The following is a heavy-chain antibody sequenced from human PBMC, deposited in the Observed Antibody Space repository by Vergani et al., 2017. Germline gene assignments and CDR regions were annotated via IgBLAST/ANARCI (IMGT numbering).Heavy chain of an antibody. CDR1: GFTFDDYA. J-gene: IGHJ5*02. Sequence: EVQLVESGGGLVQPGRSLRLSCAASGFTFDDYAMHWVRQAPGKGLEWVSGISWNSGSIGYADSVKGRFTISRDNSKNTLYLQMNSLRAEDTAVYYCARESLRWFDPWGQGTLVTVSS. CDR2: ISWNSGSI. CDR3: ARESLRWFDP. V-gene: IGHV3-9*01.